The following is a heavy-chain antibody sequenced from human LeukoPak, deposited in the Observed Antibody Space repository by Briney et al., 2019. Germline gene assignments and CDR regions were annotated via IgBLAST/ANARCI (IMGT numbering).Heavy chain of an antibody. D-gene: IGHD6-19*01. Sequence: GGAVRHPCAACGLPLRCYVMRWLGQAPGKGVEWGTAISGSGGSTYSRDSVEGRFTISRDNSKNTLHLQMNSLRAEDTAVYYCANQAVAGTLSGDYWGQGTLVTVSS. CDR1: GLPLRCYV. V-gene: IGHV3-23*01. CDR2: ISGSGGST. J-gene: IGHJ4*02. CDR3: ANQAVAGTLSGDY.